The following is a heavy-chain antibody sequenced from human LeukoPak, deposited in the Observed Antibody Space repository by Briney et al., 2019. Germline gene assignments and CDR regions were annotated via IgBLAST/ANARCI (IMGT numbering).Heavy chain of an antibody. J-gene: IGHJ2*01. CDR3: ARVVCSSTSCYKLRGYWYFDL. D-gene: IGHD2-2*02. Sequence: PSETLSLTCAVYGGSFSGYYWSWIRQPPGKGLEWIGEINHSGSTKYNPSLKSRVTISVDTSKNQFSLKLSSVTAADTAVYYCARVVCSSTSCYKLRGYWYFDLWGRGTLVTVSS. CDR1: GGSFSGYY. CDR2: INHSGST. V-gene: IGHV4-34*01.